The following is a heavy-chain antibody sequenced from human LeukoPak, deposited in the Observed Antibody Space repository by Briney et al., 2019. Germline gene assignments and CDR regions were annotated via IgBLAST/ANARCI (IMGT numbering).Heavy chain of an antibody. CDR2: ISSSGSTI. D-gene: IGHD1-26*01. Sequence: GGSLRLSCAASGFTFSSYEMNWVRQAPGKGLEWVSYISSSGSTIYYADSVQGRFTISRDSAKNLLYLQMNSVRAEDTAVYYCARVEGTTGQGFDYWGQGALVTVSS. V-gene: IGHV3-48*03. J-gene: IGHJ4*02. CDR3: ARVEGTTGQGFDY. CDR1: GFTFSSYE.